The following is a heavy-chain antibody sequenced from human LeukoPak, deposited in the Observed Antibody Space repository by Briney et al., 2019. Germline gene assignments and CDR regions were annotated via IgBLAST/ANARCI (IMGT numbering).Heavy chain of an antibody. CDR2: ISGSGGST. CDR3: AKDITYYYDSSGYPGFDY. Sequence: PGGSLRLSCAASGFTFSSYAMSWVRQAPGKGLEWVSAISGSGGSTYYADSVKGRFTISRVNSKNTLYLQMNSLRAEDTAVYYCAKDITYYYDSSGYPGFDYWGQGTLVTVSS. V-gene: IGHV3-23*01. CDR1: GFTFSSYA. J-gene: IGHJ4*02. D-gene: IGHD3-22*01.